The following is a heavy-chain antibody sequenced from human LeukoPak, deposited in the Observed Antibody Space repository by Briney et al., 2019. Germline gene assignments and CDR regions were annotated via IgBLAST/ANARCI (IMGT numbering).Heavy chain of an antibody. CDR2: IYYSGNT. Sequence: KPSETLSLTCTVSGGSISSSSYYWGWIRQPPGKGLEWIGSIYYSGNTYYNSSLKSRVTISVDTSKNQFSLKLSSVTAADTAVYYCARHAPRIVVVPAALDYWGQGTLVTVSS. CDR3: ARHAPRIVVVPAALDY. D-gene: IGHD2-2*01. V-gene: IGHV4-39*01. J-gene: IGHJ4*02. CDR1: GGSISSSSYY.